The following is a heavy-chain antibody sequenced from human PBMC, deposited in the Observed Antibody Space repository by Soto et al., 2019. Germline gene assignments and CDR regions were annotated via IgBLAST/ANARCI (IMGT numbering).Heavy chain of an antibody. D-gene: IGHD5-18*01. CDR1: GGSISSSNW. J-gene: IGHJ3*02. V-gene: IGHV4-4*02. Sequence: KPSETLSLTCAVSGGSISSSNWWSWVRQPPGKGLEWIGEIYHSGSTNYNPSLKSRVTISVDKSKNQFSLKLSSVTAADTAVYYCARAQPGGRYKAMVDDDAFDIWGQGTMVTVSS. CDR2: IYHSGST. CDR3: ARAQPGGRYKAMVDDDAFDI.